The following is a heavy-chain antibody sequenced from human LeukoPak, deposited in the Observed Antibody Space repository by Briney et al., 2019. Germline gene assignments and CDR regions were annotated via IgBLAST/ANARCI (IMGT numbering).Heavy chain of an antibody. V-gene: IGHV4-59*01. Sequence: SETLSLTCTVSGGSISSYYWSWIRQPPGKGLEWIGYIYYSGSTNYNPSLKSRVTISVDTSKNQFSLKLSSVTAADTAVYYCARVGGITMIVVLITDAFDIWGQGTMVTVSS. D-gene: IGHD3-22*01. CDR2: IYYSGST. CDR3: ARVGGITMIVVLITDAFDI. J-gene: IGHJ3*02. CDR1: GGSISSYY.